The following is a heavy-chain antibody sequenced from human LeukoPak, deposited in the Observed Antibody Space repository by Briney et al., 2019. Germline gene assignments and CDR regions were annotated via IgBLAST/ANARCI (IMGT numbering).Heavy chain of an antibody. CDR1: GRSISPYY. J-gene: IGHJ4*02. D-gene: IGHD3-22*01. V-gene: IGHV4-59*12. CDR2: IFSSGAA. Sequence: PSETLSLTCSVSGRSISPYYWSWFRQAPGRGLGWVGYIFSSGAASYKPSLKSRVTLSVDTSKNQFSLKLSSVTAADTAVYYCARVRYSDSSVLTRKRSYYFDYWGQGTLVTVSS. CDR3: ARVRYSDSSVLTRKRSYYFDY.